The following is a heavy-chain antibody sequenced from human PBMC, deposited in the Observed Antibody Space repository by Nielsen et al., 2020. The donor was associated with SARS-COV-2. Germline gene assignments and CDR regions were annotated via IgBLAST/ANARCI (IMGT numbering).Heavy chain of an antibody. Sequence: GESLKISCAASGFTFSSYWMSWVRQAPGKGLEWVANIKQDGSEKYYVDSVKGRFTISRDNAKNSLYLQMNSLRAEDTAVYYCAREEDEGAYFDYWGQGTLVTVSS. J-gene: IGHJ4*02. CDR2: IKQDGSEK. V-gene: IGHV3-7*03. CDR3: AREEDEGAYFDY. D-gene: IGHD1-26*01. CDR1: GFTFSSYW.